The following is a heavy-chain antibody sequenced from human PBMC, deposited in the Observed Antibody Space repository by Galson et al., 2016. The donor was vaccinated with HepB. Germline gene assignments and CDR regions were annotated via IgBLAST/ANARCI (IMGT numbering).Heavy chain of an antibody. CDR3: AKGVGAGIWYYFDH. CDR2: ISWNSGHI. V-gene: IGHV3-9*01. D-gene: IGHD6-13*01. Sequence: SLRLSCAASGFTFDAYGMHWVRQVPGKGLEWVSGISWNSGHIGYADSVKGRFTISRDNARNSLYLQMNSLRPEDTALYYCAKGVGAGIWYYFDHWGQGTQVTVSS. J-gene: IGHJ4*02. CDR1: GFTFDAYG.